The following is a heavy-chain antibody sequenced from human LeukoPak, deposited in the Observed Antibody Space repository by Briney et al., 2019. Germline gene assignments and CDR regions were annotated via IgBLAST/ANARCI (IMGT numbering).Heavy chain of an antibody. Sequence: SDTLTLPCTVCGDPICFYYGRWPREPGGGGLEWIRRIYTSGRYNYNPSLRSRVTMSVDTSKNQYSLKLSSVTAAETAVYYCARDSLGYCSGGSFSTVFHMWGEGTMVTVS. CDR3: ARDSLGYCSGGSFSTVFHM. V-gene: IGHV4-4*07. CDR2: IYTSGRY. CDR1: GDPICFYY. J-gene: IGHJ3*02. D-gene: IGHD2-15*01.